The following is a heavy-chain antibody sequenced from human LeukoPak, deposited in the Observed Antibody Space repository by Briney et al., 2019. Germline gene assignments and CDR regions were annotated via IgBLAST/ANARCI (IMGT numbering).Heavy chain of an antibody. J-gene: IGHJ4*02. CDR3: AKSDYGYDFLTGLFDC. V-gene: IGHV3-23*01. Sequence: HTGGSLRLSCAASGFTFSSNAMNWVRQAPGKGLEWVSTIDGSGGSTHYADSVKGRFTISRDNSKNTLYLQINSLRAEDTAIYYCAKSDYGYDFLTGLFDCWGQGTLVTVSS. D-gene: IGHD3-9*01. CDR2: IDGSGGST. CDR1: GFTFSSNA.